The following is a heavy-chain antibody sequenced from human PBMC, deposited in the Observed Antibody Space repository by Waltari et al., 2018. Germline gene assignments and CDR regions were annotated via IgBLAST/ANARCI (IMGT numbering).Heavy chain of an antibody. D-gene: IGHD3-16*01. V-gene: IGHV4-38-2*02. CDR2: IDHGGRT. Sequence: QVQLQPSGAGLVTPSESLSLTCTVSGYSIRSGYYWVWSRQHPGKGLEWIGSIDHGGRTYSNPFLRIVVTTAVDTSKNQYSLKLSSLTAADTAGYYCARDGWGGAPNKSLPFDYWGQGTLVTVSS. CDR1: GYSIRSGYY. CDR3: ARDGWGGAPNKSLPFDY. J-gene: IGHJ4*02.